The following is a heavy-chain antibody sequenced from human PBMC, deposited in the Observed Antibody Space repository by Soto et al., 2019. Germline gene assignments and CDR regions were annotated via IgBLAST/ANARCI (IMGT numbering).Heavy chain of an antibody. CDR2: ISGSGGST. V-gene: IGHV3-23*01. Sequence: EVQLLESWVGLVQPGGSLRLSCAASGFTFSSYAMSWVRQAPGKGLEWVSAISGSGGSTYYAVSVKGRFTISRHNSKNTLYLQRNSLRAEDTAVYYWAKEYSRGWFNAFGIWGQGTLVTVSS. D-gene: IGHD6-19*01. J-gene: IGHJ3*02. CDR3: AKEYSRGWFNAFGI. CDR1: GFTFSSYA.